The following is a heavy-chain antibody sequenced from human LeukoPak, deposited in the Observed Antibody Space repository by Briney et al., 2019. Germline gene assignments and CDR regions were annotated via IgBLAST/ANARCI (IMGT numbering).Heavy chain of an antibody. J-gene: IGHJ6*02. D-gene: IGHD4-17*01. CDR1: GGTFSSYA. Sequence: SVKVSFKASGGTFSSYAISWVRQAPGHGREWMGGITPIFGTANYAQKFQGRVTITADESTSTAYMELSSLRSEDTAVYYCARDSFDYGDYGPYYYYGMDVWGQGTTVTVSS. V-gene: IGHV1-69*13. CDR3: ARDSFDYGDYGPYYYYGMDV. CDR2: ITPIFGTA.